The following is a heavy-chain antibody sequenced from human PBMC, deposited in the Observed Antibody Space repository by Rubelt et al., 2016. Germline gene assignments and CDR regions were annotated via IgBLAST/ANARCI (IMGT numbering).Heavy chain of an antibody. CDR3: ARTIAGPLGVAFDI. J-gene: IGHJ3*02. D-gene: IGHD1-14*01. Sequence: QLQLQESGPGLVKPSETLSLTCSVSGGSISSSTSYWGWLRQPPGKGLEWIGSIFYSGSPSYNPSLKRRVTISVDTSKTQFPRKLTSVTAADTALFYCARTIAGPLGVAFDIWGQGTMVTVSA. V-gene: IGHV4-39*07. CDR1: GGSISSSTSY. CDR2: IFYSGSP.